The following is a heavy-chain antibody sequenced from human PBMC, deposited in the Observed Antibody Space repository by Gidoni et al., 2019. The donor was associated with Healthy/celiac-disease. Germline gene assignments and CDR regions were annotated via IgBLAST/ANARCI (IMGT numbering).Heavy chain of an antibody. J-gene: IGHJ6*02. D-gene: IGHD6-6*01. CDR1: GFTFSIAG. V-gene: IGHV3-15*01. CDR3: TTVGSSKYYYGMDV. CDR2: IKSKTDGGTT. Sequence: EVQLVESGGGLVKPGGTLRLPRAASGFTFSIAGMRWVRQAPGKGLEWVGRIKSKTDGGTTDYAAPVKGRFTISRDDSKNMLYLQMNSLKTEDTAVYYCTTVGSSKYYYGMDVWGQGTTVTVSS.